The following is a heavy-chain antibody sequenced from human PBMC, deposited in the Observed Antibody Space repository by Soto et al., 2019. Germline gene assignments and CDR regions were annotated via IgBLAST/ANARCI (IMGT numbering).Heavy chain of an antibody. CDR1: GYSFTNND. CDR3: ARMATFGSLNWFDP. J-gene: IGHJ5*02. CDR2: MNPGSGDT. Sequence: ASVKVSCKASGYSFTNNDVSWVRQATGQGLEWMGWMNPGSGDTGYAQKFQGRVTMTRDISIATAYMELSSLRSDDTAIYYCARMATFGSLNWFDPWGQGTLVTVS. V-gene: IGHV1-8*01. D-gene: IGHD3-16*01.